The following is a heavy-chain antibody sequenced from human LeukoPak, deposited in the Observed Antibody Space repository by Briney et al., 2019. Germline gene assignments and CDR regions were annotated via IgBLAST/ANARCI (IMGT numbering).Heavy chain of an antibody. J-gene: IGHJ4*02. CDR2: ISYGGSNK. CDR1: GFTFSSYA. D-gene: IGHD2-2*03. V-gene: IGHV3-30-3*01. Sequence: QPGRSLRLSCAASGFTFSSYAMHWVRQAPGKGLHWVAVISYGGSNKYYADSVKGRFTISRDNSKNTLYLQLNSLRPEDTALYYCARDGYCSSTGCSAYFFDSWGQGTLVTVSS. CDR3: ARDGYCSSTGCSAYFFDS.